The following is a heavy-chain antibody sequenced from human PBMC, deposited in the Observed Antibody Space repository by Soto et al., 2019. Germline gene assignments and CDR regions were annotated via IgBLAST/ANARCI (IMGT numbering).Heavy chain of an antibody. CDR3: TRLGYCSGGSCYSKSDY. CDR2: IIPIFGTA. D-gene: IGHD2-15*01. CDR1: GGTFSSYA. Sequence: QVQLVQSGAEVKKPGSSVKVSCKASGGTFSSYAISWVRQAPGQGLEWMGGIIPIFGTANYAQKFQGRVTITADESTSTADMELSSLRSADTAVSYCTRLGYCSGGSCYSKSDYWGQGTLVTVSS. J-gene: IGHJ4*02. V-gene: IGHV1-69*01.